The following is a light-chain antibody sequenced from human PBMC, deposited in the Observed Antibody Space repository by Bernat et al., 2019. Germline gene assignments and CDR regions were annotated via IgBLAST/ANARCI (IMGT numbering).Light chain of an antibody. J-gene: IGKJ2*01. Sequence: DIQMTQSPSSLSASVGDRVTITCRASQSISIYLNWYQQKPGKAPKLLIYAASNLQSGVPSRFSGSGSGTDFTLTISSLQPEDFATYYCQQSYSTPTFCQGAKLEIK. V-gene: IGKV1-39*01. CDR3: QQSYSTPT. CDR2: AAS. CDR1: QSISIY.